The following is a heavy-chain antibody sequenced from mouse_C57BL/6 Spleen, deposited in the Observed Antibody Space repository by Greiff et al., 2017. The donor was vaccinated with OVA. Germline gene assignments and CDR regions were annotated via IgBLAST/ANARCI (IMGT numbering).Heavy chain of an antibody. CDR3: TKTYYSNYDAY. CDR2: IDPETGGT. D-gene: IGHD2-5*01. Sequence: QVQLKESGAELVRPGASVTLSCKASGYTFTDYEMHWVKQTPVHGLEWIGAIDPETGGTAYNQKFKGKAILTADKSSSTAYMERRSLTSEDSAVYYCTKTYYSNYDAYWGQGTLVTVSA. CDR1: GYTFTDYE. V-gene: IGHV1-15*01. J-gene: IGHJ3*01.